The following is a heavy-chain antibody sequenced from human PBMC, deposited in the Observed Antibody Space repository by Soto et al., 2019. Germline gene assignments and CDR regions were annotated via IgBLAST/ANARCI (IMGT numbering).Heavy chain of an antibody. J-gene: IGHJ3*02. CDR2: SIPIFGTA. CDR3: ARDNIVAVTPAPRAAFDI. V-gene: IGHV1-69*13. Sequence: GASVKVSCKASGGTFSSYAISWVRQAPGQGLEWMGGSIPIFGTANYAQKFQGRVTITADESTSTAYMELSSLRSEDTAVYYCARDNIVAVTPAPRAAFDIWGQGTMVTVS. D-gene: IGHD2-21*02. CDR1: GGTFSSYA.